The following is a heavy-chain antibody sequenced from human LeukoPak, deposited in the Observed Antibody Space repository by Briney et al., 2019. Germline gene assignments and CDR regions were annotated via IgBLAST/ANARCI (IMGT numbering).Heavy chain of an antibody. CDR1: GFTFSIYG. J-gene: IGHJ4*02. CDR2: IWNDGSNK. D-gene: IGHD3-10*01. V-gene: IGHV3-33*01. Sequence: PGGSLRLSCAASGFTFSIYGMHWVRQAPGKGLEWVAVIWNDGSNKYYADSVEGRFTISRDNSKNTLYLQMNSLRAEDTAVYSCARASGPFDYWGQGTLISVSS. CDR3: ARASGPFDY.